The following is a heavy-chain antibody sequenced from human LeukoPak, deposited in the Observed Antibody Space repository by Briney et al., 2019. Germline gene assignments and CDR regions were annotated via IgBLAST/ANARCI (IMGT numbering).Heavy chain of an antibody. CDR1: GGSISSGGYY. J-gene: IGHJ4*02. CDR2: IYHSGST. V-gene: IGHV4-30-2*01. D-gene: IGHD5-12*01. CDR3: ARERRVGGYDPYSWVQD. Sequence: SETLSLTCTVSGGSISSGGYYWSWIRQPPGKGLKWIGYIYHSGSTYYNPSLKSRVTISVDRSKNQFSLKLSSVTAADTAVYYCARERRVGGYDPYSWVQDWGQGTLVTVSS.